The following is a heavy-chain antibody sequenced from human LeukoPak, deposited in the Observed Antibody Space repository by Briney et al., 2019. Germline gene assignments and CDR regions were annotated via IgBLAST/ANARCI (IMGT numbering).Heavy chain of an antibody. CDR1: GFTFSSYA. J-gene: IGHJ4*02. Sequence: GGSLRLSCAASGFTFSSYAMHWVRQAPGKGLEYVSAISSNGGSTYYANSVKGRFTISRDNSKNTLYLQMGSLRAEDMAVYYCARDGRLAYYFDYWGQGTLVTVSS. D-gene: IGHD6-19*01. V-gene: IGHV3-64*01. CDR2: ISSNGGST. CDR3: ARDGRLAYYFDY.